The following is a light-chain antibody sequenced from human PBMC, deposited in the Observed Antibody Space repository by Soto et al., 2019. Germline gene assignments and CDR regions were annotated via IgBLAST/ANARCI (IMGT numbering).Light chain of an antibody. CDR1: QGISSY. V-gene: IGKV1-9*01. CDR2: AAS. J-gene: IGKJ4*01. CDR3: PQHNSYPFT. Sequence: DIQLTQSPSFLSASVGDRVTITCRASQGISSYLAWYQQKPGKAPKLLIYAASTLQSGVPSRFSDSGSGTEFTRTISSLQPADFATYYWPQHNSYPFTFGGGTKVEIK.